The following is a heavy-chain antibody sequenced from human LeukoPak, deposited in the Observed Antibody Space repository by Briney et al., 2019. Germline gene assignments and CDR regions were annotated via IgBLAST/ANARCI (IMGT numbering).Heavy chain of an antibody. CDR2: IYYSGST. D-gene: IGHD4-17*01. Sequence: PSETLSITCTVSGGSISSYYWSWIRQPPGKGLEWIGYIYYSGSTNYNPSLKSRVTISVDTSKNQFSLKLSSVTAADMAVYYCARSTVTLYYYYYMDVWGKGTTVTISS. V-gene: IGHV4-59*01. CDR1: GGSISSYY. J-gene: IGHJ6*03. CDR3: ARSTVTLYYYYYMDV.